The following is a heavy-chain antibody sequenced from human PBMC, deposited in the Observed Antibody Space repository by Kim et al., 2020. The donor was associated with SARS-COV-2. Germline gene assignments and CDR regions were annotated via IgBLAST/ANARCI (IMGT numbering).Heavy chain of an antibody. CDR2: INHSGST. CDR1: GGSFSGYY. D-gene: IGHD6-13*01. V-gene: IGHV4-34*01. Sequence: SETLSLTCAVYGGSFSGYYWSWIRQPPGNGLEWIGEINHSGSTNYNPSLKSRVTISVDTSKNQFSLKLSSVTAADTAVYYCARGHTGIAAAGQGGAGWFDPWGQGTLVTVSS. CDR3: ARGHTGIAAAGQGGAGWFDP. J-gene: IGHJ5*02.